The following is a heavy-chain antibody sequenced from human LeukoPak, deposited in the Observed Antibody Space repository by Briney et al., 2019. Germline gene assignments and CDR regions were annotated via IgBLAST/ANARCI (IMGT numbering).Heavy chain of an antibody. CDR1: GGSLSSYY. V-gene: IGHV4-59*01. CDR3: ARDMEFG. Sequence: PSETLSLTCTVSGGSLSSYYWSWIRQPPGKGLEWIGYIYYTGSTNSNPSLSSRVTISVDTSNNQFSLKLSSVTAADTAVYYCARDMEFGWGQGTLVTVSS. D-gene: IGHD3-16*01. CDR2: IYYTGST. J-gene: IGHJ4*02.